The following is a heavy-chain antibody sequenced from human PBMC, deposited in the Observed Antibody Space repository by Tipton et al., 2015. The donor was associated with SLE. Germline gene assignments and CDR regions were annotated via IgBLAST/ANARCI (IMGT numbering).Heavy chain of an antibody. V-gene: IGHV4-59*08. CDR3: ARRIPGSSGYLDWYFDL. Sequence: TLSLTCTVSGGSISGFYWSWIRQPPGKGLEWVGYIYDSGSTNYNPSLKSRVTISVDPSKNQFSLKLSSVTAADTAVYYCARRIPGSSGYLDWYFDLWGRGTLVTVSS. D-gene: IGHD3-22*01. CDR2: IYDSGST. CDR1: GGSISGFY. J-gene: IGHJ2*01.